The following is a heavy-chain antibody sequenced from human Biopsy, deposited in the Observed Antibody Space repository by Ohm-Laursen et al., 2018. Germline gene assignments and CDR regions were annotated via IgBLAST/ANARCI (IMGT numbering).Heavy chain of an antibody. CDR1: GYTFTSYD. CDR3: ARVFCTSTTCYGLLDV. J-gene: IGHJ6*02. V-gene: IGHV1-18*01. Sequence: SSGKVSCKASGYTFTSYDISWVRQAPGQGLEWMGWISPYNDKTSYPPKLQDRVTMTADTSTNTAHMELRSLRSDDTAVYYCARVFCTSTTCYGLLDVWGQGTTVIVSS. CDR2: ISPYNDKT. D-gene: IGHD2/OR15-2a*01.